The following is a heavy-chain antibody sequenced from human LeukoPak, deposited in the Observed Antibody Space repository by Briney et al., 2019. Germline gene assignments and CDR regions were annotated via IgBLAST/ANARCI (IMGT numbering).Heavy chain of an antibody. CDR3: AKHAYSDSTSAFDF. J-gene: IGHJ3*01. V-gene: IGHV5-51*01. CDR1: GYSFSKYW. Sequence: GESLKISCEASGYSFSKYWIGWVRQMPGKGLECLGIIYPSDSYTRYSPSFQGQVTISADKSINTAYLQWSSLKASDTAMYYCAKHAYSDSTSAFDFWGQGTMVTVSS. CDR2: IYPSDSYT. D-gene: IGHD4-11*01.